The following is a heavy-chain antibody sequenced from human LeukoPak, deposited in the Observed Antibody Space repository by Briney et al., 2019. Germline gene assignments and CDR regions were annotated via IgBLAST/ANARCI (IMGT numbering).Heavy chain of an antibody. Sequence: AGGSLRLSCVASGFTFSSYGTDWVRQAPGKGLGWGGFISSSGSAIHYADSVRGRVTISRDNAKNSLYLQMSRLRAEDTAVYYCAREKLSFFDSSGYFDYWGQGTLVTVSS. V-gene: IGHV3-48*03. D-gene: IGHD3-22*01. CDR1: GFTFSSYG. CDR3: AREKLSFFDSSGYFDY. J-gene: IGHJ4*02. CDR2: ISSSGSAI.